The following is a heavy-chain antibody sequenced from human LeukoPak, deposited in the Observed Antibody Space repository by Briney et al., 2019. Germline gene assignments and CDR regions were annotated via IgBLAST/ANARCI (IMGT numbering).Heavy chain of an antibody. CDR2: INHSGST. Sequence: SETLSLTCAVYGGSFSGYYWSWIRQPPGKGLEWIGEINHSGSTNYNPSLKSRVTISIDTSKNQFSLKLNSVTAADTAVYYCAAESERWLVRSWGQGTLVTVSS. CDR1: GGSFSGYY. J-gene: IGHJ4*02. V-gene: IGHV4-34*01. CDR3: AAESERWLVRS. D-gene: IGHD6-19*01.